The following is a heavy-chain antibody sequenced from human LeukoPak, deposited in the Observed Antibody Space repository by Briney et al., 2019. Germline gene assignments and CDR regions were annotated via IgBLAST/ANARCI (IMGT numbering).Heavy chain of an antibody. V-gene: IGHV3-49*04. CDR2: IRSKAYGGTT. D-gene: IGHD6-13*01. J-gene: IGHJ4*02. CDR3: TRVGGRGVYYFDY. Sequence: GGSLRLSCTASGFTFGDYAMSWVRQAPGKGLEWVGFIRSKAYGGTTEYAASVKGRFTISRDDYKSIAYLQMNSLKTEDTAVYYCTRVGGRGVYYFDYWGQGTLVTVSS. CDR1: GFTFGDYA.